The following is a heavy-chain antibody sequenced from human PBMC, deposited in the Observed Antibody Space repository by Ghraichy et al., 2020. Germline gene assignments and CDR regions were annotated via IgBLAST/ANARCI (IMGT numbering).Heavy chain of an antibody. CDR3: AKESMGSGSFSAFDM. CDR1: GFTFSGYW. Sequence: GGSLRHSCVGSGFTFSGYWMTWVRQAPGKGLEWVANIKQDGSDKNYVDSVKGRFTISRDNAENSLHLQMNSLRAEDTAVYYCAKESMGSGSFSAFDMWGQGTMVTVSS. D-gene: IGHD3-10*01. CDR2: IKQDGSDK. V-gene: IGHV3-7*03. J-gene: IGHJ3*02.